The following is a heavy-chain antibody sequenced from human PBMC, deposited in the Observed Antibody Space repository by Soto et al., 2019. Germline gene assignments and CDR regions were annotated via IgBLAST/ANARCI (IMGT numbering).Heavy chain of an antibody. Sequence: EVHLVESGGGLVQPGRSLRLSCAASGIIFDDYAMHWVRQAPGKGLEWVSSINWNSGNIGYADSVKGRFTISRDNAKNSLYLQMNSVRGNDTALYYCAKGASTTVFAFNDYWGQGTLVTVSS. CDR3: AKGASTTVFAFNDY. CDR2: INWNSGNI. CDR1: GIIFDDYA. V-gene: IGHV3-9*01. D-gene: IGHD4-17*01. J-gene: IGHJ4*02.